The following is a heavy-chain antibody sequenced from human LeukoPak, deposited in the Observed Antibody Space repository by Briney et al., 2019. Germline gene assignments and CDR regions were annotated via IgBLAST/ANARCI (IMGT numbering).Heavy chain of an antibody. V-gene: IGHV3-21*01. J-gene: IGHJ6*04. CDR3: ARFWFGELSGMDV. D-gene: IGHD3-10*01. CDR2: ISSSSSYI. CDR1: GFTFSSYS. Sequence: GGSLRLSCAASGFTFSSYSMNWVRQAPGKGVEGVSSISSSSSYIYYADSVKGGFTISRDNANNSLYLQMNSLRAEDTAVYYCARFWFGELSGMDVWGKGTTVTVSS.